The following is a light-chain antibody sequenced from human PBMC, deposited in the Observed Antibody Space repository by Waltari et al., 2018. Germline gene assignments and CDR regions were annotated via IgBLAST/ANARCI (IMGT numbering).Light chain of an antibody. CDR1: SSNIGNNY. CDR2: EDS. J-gene: IGLJ7*01. CDR3: GTWDSSLSGAV. Sequence: QSVLTQPPSVSAAPGQRVTISCSGGSSNIGNNYVSWYRQFPGTAPKLLIYEDSEPPSGIPGRCSGSKSGTAATLDITGLQAGDEADYYCGTWDSSLSGAVFGGGTHLTVL. V-gene: IGLV1-51*02.